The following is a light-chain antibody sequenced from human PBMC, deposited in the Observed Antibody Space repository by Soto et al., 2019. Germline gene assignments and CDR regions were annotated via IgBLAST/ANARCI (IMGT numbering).Light chain of an antibody. CDR2: EVS. CDR3: IQSTQFPII. V-gene: IGKV2D-29*01. Sequence: DILMIQTPLSLSVTPGQPASISCKSTQSLLSSDGKTSLSWFLQKPGQPPQPLTYEVSTRFSGVPDRFSGSGSGTDFTLKISRVEAEDVGVYYCIQSTQFPIIFGPGTKVDIK. J-gene: IGKJ3*01. CDR1: QSLLSSDGKTS.